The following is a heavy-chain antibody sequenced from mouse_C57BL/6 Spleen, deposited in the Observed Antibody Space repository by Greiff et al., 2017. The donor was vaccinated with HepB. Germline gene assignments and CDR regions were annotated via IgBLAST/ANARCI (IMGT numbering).Heavy chain of an antibody. Sequence: QVQLKESGAELVRPGASVKLSCKASGYTFTDYYINWVKQRPGQGLEWIARIYPGSGNTYYNEKFKGKATLTAEKSSSTAYMQLSSLTSEDSAVYFCARDYGSSSYYYAMDYWGQGTSVTVSS. D-gene: IGHD1-1*01. CDR3: ARDYGSSSYYYAMDY. CDR1: GYTFTDYY. V-gene: IGHV1-76*01. CDR2: IYPGSGNT. J-gene: IGHJ4*01.